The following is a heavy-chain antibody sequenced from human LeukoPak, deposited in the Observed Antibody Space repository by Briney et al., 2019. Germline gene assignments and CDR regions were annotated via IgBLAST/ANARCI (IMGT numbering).Heavy chain of an antibody. Sequence: GGSLRLSCAASGFTFSSYGMHWVRQAPGKGLEWVAFIRYDGSNKYYADSVKGRFTISRDNSKNTLYLQMNRLRAEDTAVYYCARDRYVFWSGASGYMDVWGKGPTVTVSS. D-gene: IGHD3-3*01. CDR1: GFTFSSYG. J-gene: IGHJ6*03. CDR3: ARDRYVFWSGASGYMDV. V-gene: IGHV3-30*02. CDR2: IRYDGSNK.